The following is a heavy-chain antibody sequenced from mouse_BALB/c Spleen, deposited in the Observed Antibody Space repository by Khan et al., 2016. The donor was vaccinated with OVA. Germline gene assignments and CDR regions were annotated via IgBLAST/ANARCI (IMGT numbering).Heavy chain of an antibody. Sequence: EVQLQESGGGLVQPGGSMKLSCVASGFTFSNFWMNWVRQSPEKGLEWIAEIRLKSNNYATPYAESVKGRFTISRADSKSSDYLHMNNLRAEDTGIYYCTRPGGYYAWFAYWGQGTLVPVSA. CDR2: IRLKSNNYAT. D-gene: IGHD2-3*01. CDR1: GFTFSNFW. J-gene: IGHJ3*01. CDR3: TRPGGYYAWFAY. V-gene: IGHV6-6*02.